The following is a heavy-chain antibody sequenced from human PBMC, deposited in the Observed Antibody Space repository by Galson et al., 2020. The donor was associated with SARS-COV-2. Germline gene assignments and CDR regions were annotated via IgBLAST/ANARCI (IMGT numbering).Heavy chain of an antibody. J-gene: IGHJ4*02. CDR3: ATPYYDSSGYRN. CDR1: GGTFSSYA. V-gene: IGHV1-69*13. Sequence: SVKVSCKASGGTFSSYAISWVRQAPGQGLEWMGGIIPIFGTANYAQKFQGRVTITADESTSTAYMELSSLRSEDTAVYYCATPYYDSSGYRNWGQGTLVTVSS. CDR2: IIPIFGTA. D-gene: IGHD3-22*01.